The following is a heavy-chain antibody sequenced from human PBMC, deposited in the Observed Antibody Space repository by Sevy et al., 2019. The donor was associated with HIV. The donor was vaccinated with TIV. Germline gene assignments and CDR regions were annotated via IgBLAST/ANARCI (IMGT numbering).Heavy chain of an antibody. D-gene: IGHD6-19*01. CDR1: GGSISSYY. CDR3: ARDPGIAVAGEYYFDY. J-gene: IGHJ4*02. Sequence: SETLSLTCTVSGGSISSYYWSWIRQPPGKGLEWIGYIYYSGSTNYNPSLKSRVTISVDTSKNQFYLKRTSVTAADTAVYSCARDPGIAVAGEYYFDYWGQGTLVTVSS. CDR2: IYYSGST. V-gene: IGHV4-59*13.